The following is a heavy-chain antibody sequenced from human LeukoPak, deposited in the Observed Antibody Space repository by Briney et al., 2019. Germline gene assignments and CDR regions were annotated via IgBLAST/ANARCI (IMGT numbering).Heavy chain of an antibody. Sequence: GGSLRLSCAASGFTFDDFAMHWVRQAPGKGLEWVSGISWNSGSIDYADSVKGRFTISRDNAKNTLYLQMNSLRAEDTAVYYCAKVNRRYFDWLLSSDAFDIWGQGTMVTVSS. J-gene: IGHJ3*02. CDR1: GFTFDDFA. D-gene: IGHD3-9*01. CDR2: ISWNSGSI. V-gene: IGHV3-9*01. CDR3: AKVNRRYFDWLLSSDAFDI.